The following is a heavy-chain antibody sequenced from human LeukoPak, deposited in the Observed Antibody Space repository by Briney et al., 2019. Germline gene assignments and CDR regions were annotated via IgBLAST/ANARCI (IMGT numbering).Heavy chain of an antibody. V-gene: IGHV3-21*01. D-gene: IGHD3-10*01. Sequence: GGSLRLSCAASGFTFSSYSMNWVRQAPGKGLEWVSSISSSSSYIYYADSVKGRFTISRDNAKNSLYLQMNSLRAEDTAVYYCARDLSIGSGSYYRDYYYYGMDVWGQGTTVTVSS. CDR2: ISSSSSYI. J-gene: IGHJ6*02. CDR1: GFTFSSYS. CDR3: ARDLSIGSGSYYRDYYYYGMDV.